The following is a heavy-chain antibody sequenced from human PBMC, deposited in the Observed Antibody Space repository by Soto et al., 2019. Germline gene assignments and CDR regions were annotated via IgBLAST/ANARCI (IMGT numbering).Heavy chain of an antibody. CDR3: ARESDGDYPDY. CDR2: IHHSGNS. J-gene: IGHJ4*02. D-gene: IGHD4-17*01. CDR1: GDSVSSINW. Sequence: QVQLQESGPGLAKPSRTPSLICAASGDSVSSINWWRWVRQPPGKGLEWIGEIHHSGNSNYNPSLKSRVTILIDKSKNQRSLKLNSVTASDTAAYYCARESDGDYPDYWGQGTLVTVSS. V-gene: IGHV4-4*02.